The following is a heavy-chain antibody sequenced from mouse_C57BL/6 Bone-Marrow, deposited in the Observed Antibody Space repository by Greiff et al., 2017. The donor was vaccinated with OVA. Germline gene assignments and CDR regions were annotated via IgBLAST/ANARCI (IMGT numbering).Heavy chain of an antibody. V-gene: IGHV1-69*01. D-gene: IGHD2-3*01. J-gene: IGHJ2*01. CDR3: ARGEIYDGYYFDY. Sequence: QVHVKQPGAELVMPGASVKLSCKASGYTFTSYWMHWVKQRPGQGLEWIGEIDPSDSYTNYNQKFKGKSTLTVDKSSSTAYMQLSSLTSEDSAVYYCARGEIYDGYYFDYWGQGTTLTVSS. CDR2: IDPSDSYT. CDR1: GYTFTSYW.